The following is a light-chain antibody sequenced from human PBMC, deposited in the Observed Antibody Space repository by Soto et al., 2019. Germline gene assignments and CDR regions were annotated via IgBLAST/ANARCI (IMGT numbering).Light chain of an antibody. J-gene: IGKJ4*01. V-gene: IGKV1-9*01. CDR3: QHLYSSPLT. CDR1: QDISSY. CDR2: GAS. Sequence: DIQLTQSPSFLSASIGDRVSITCRASQDISSYLAWYQRKPGKAPKLLIYGASTLQSGVPSSFSGSGSGTEFTLTISSLQPEDFATYYCQHLYSSPLTFGGGTKVDIK.